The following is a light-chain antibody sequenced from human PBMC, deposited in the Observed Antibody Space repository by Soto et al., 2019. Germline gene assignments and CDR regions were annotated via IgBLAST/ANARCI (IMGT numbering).Light chain of an antibody. Sequence: EIVLTQSPGTLSLSPGERAALSCRANEIINTNYLAWYQQIPGQAPRLLIYGASSRATGIPDRFSGGGSGTDFTLTISRLEPEGFAVYYGEQYGSSPLTFGGGTKVQIK. CDR1: EIINTNY. CDR2: GAS. J-gene: IGKJ4*01. V-gene: IGKV3-20*01. CDR3: EQYGSSPLT.